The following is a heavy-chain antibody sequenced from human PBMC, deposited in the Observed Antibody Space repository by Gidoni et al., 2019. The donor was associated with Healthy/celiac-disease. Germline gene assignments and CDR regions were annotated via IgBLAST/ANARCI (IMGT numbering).Heavy chain of an antibody. CDR3: ARLKTAWPGWFDP. J-gene: IGHJ5*02. D-gene: IGHD3-10*01. V-gene: IGHV4-39*01. CDR2: IYYSGST. Sequence: QLQLQESGPGLVKPSETLSLTCTVAGGSISSSSYYWGWIRQPPGKGLEWIGSIYYSGSTYYNPSLKSRVTISVDTSKNQFSLKLSSVTAADTAVYYCARLKTAWPGWFDPWGQGTLVTVSS. CDR1: GGSISSSSYY.